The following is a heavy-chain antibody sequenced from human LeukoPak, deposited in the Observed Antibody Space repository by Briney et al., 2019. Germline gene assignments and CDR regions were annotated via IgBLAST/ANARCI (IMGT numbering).Heavy chain of an antibody. V-gene: IGHV3-30*04. CDR1: GFTFSSYV. CDR3: ERDPGYRGESGWFAP. Sequence: GRSLRLSCAASGFTFSSYVMHWVRQAPGKWLEWVAFISKDGSHKYYAASVNGRFTIYRDNSKNTLYMQMNSLRDEDTAVYYCERDPGYRGESGWFAPWGQGTQVTVSS. D-gene: IGHD5-18*01. CDR2: ISKDGSHK. J-gene: IGHJ5*02.